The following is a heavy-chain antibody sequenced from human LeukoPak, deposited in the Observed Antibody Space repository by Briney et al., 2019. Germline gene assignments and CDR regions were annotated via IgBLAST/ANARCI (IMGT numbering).Heavy chain of an antibody. CDR2: ISYNGRTI. CDR1: GFTFSDYY. D-gene: IGHD6-6*01. J-gene: IGHJ5*01. CDR3: ARAARWLDP. Sequence: GGSLRLSCAASGFTFSDYYMSWIRQAPGKGLEWISYISYNGRTIHYADSVKGRFIISRDNTKKSLYLQMNSLRVEDTAVYYCARAARWLDPWGRGTLVTVPS. V-gene: IGHV3-11*01.